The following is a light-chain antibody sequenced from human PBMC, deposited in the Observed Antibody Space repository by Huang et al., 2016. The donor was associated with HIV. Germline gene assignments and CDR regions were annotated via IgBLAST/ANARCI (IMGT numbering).Light chain of an antibody. CDR3: MQALQTPMYT. J-gene: IGKJ2*01. CDR2: LGS. V-gene: IGKV2-28*01. Sequence: DIVMTQSPLSLFVTPGEPASISCRSSQSLLHSYGYNYLNWYLQKPGQSPQLLIYLGSNRASGVPDRFSGSGSGTDFTLQISRVEAEDVGIYYCMQALQTPMYTFGQGTILEIK. CDR1: QSLLHSYGYNY.